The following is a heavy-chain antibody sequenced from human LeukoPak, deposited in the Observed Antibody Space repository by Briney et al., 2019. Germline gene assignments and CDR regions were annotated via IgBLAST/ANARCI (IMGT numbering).Heavy chain of an antibody. V-gene: IGHV3-33*06. CDR3: AKGYCSGGSCYSSDWFDP. D-gene: IGHD2-15*01. CDR1: GFTFSSYG. J-gene: IGHJ5*02. CDR2: IWYDGSNK. Sequence: GGSLRLSCAASGFTFSSYGMHWVRQAPGKGLEWVAAIWYDGSNKYYADSVKGRFTISRDNSKNTLYLQMNSLRAEDTAVYYCAKGYCSGGSCYSSDWFDPWGQGTLVTVSS.